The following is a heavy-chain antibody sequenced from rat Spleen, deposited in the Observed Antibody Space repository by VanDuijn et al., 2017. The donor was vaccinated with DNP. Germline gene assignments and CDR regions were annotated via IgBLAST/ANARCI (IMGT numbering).Heavy chain of an antibody. CDR3: ATYYGFNSYFFDY. Sequence: EVQLVESGGDLVQSGRSLKLSCVASGFTFNVYWMTWIRQVPGKGLEWVASLTSSADVTSYPDSVKGRFTVSRDNANGTLYLQMDNLRSEDTATYFCATYYGFNSYFFDYWGQGVMVTVSS. D-gene: IGHD1-9*01. CDR2: LTSSADVT. J-gene: IGHJ2*01. V-gene: IGHV5-31*01. CDR1: GFTFNVYW.